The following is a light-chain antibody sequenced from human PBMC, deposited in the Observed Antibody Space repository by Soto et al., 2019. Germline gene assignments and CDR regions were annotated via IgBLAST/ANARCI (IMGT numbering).Light chain of an antibody. Sequence: QSVLTQPASVSGSPGQSITISCTGTSSDVGGYNYVSWYQQHPGKAPKLMIYDVSNRPSVVSNRFSGSKSGNTASLTISGLQAEDEADYYCSSYTSSSTLVFGGGTKVTVL. CDR1: SSDVGGYNY. J-gene: IGLJ2*01. V-gene: IGLV2-14*01. CDR3: SSYTSSSTLV. CDR2: DVS.